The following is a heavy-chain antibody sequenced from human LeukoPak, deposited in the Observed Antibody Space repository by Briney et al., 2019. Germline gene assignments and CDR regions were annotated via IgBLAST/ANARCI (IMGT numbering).Heavy chain of an antibody. D-gene: IGHD6-6*01. J-gene: IGHJ4*02. CDR2: ISSIGSIM. Sequence: GRSLRLSCAASGLTFSSYEMNWVRQAPGKGLEWVSYISSIGSIMYSADSVKGRFTISRDNAKNSLYLQMNSLRAEDTAIYYVSGQYSSSSVVDYWGQGTLVTVSS. V-gene: IGHV3-48*03. CDR3: SGQYSSSSVVDY. CDR1: GLTFSSYE.